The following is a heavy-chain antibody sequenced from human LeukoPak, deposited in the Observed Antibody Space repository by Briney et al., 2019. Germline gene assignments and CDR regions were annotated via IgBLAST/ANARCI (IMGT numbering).Heavy chain of an antibody. CDR3: ARVNYYDSSGYYSTIGRIDY. CDR1: GGSISSSYYY. J-gene: IGHJ4*02. D-gene: IGHD3-22*01. V-gene: IGHV4-39*07. Sequence: SETLSLTCTVSGGSISSSYYYWGWIRQPPGKGLEWIGSSYYSGSTYYNPSLKSRVTISVDTSKNQFSLKLSSVTAADTAVYYCARVNYYDSSGYYSTIGRIDYWGQGTLVTVSS. CDR2: SYYSGST.